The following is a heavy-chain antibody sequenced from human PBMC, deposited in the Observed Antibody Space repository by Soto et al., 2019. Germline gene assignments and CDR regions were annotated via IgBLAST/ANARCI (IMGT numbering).Heavy chain of an antibody. CDR2: ISTYNGNT. Sequence: QVQLVQSGAEVKKPGASVKVSCKASGYTFTSYGISWVRQAPGQGLEWMGWISTYNGNTKYAQKLQGRVTMTTDTATRTAYLELRSLRSDDTAVFDCAREMVRGVGSDYWGQGTLVTVSS. D-gene: IGHD3-10*01. J-gene: IGHJ4*02. CDR3: AREMVRGVGSDY. V-gene: IGHV1-18*01. CDR1: GYTFTSYG.